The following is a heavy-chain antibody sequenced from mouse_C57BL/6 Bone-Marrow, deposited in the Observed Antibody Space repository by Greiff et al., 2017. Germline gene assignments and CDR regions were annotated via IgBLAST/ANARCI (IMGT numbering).Heavy chain of an antibody. V-gene: IGHV1-52*01. CDR3: ARSYSCYAMDY. D-gene: IGHD2-12*01. CDR2: IDPSDSET. Sequence: VQLQQPGAELVRPGSSVKLSCKASGYTFTSYWMHWVKQRPIQGLEWIGNIDPSDSETHYNQKFKDKATLTVDKSSSTAYMQLSSLTSEDSAVYYCARSYSCYAMDYWGQGTSVTVSS. J-gene: IGHJ4*01. CDR1: GYTFTSYW.